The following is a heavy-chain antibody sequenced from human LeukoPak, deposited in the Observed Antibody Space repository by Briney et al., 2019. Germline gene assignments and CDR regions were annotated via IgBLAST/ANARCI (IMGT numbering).Heavy chain of an antibody. V-gene: IGHV3-11*04. D-gene: IGHD3-22*01. CDR2: ISSSGSTI. Sequence: GGSLRLSCAASGFTFSDYYMSWIRQAPGKGLEWVSYISSSGSTINYADPVKGRFTISRDNAKNSLYLQMNSLRAEDTAVYYCARGSITMIVVVINFDYWGQGTLVTVSS. CDR1: GFTFSDYY. CDR3: ARGSITMIVVVINFDY. J-gene: IGHJ4*02.